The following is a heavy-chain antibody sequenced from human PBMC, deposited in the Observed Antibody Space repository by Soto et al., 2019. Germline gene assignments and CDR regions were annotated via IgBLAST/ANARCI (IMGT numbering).Heavy chain of an antibody. CDR3: ANEDSYGFGSYYYGMDV. CDR1: GGTFSSYA. Sequence: AASVKVSCKASGGTFSSYAISWVRQAPGQGLEWMGGIIPIFGTANYAQKFQGRVTITADESTSTAYMELSSLRSEDTAVYYCANEDSYGFGSYYYGMDVWGQGTTVTVSS. D-gene: IGHD5-18*01. J-gene: IGHJ6*02. CDR2: IIPIFGTA. V-gene: IGHV1-69*13.